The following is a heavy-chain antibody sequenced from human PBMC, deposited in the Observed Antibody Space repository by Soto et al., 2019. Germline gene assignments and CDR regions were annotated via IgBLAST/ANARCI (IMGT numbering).Heavy chain of an antibody. V-gene: IGHV1-2*04. J-gene: IGHJ6*02. CDR3: ARDRKDIVVVPAATWGVGXMDG. D-gene: IGHD2-2*01. Sequence: ASVKVSCKASGYTFTGYYMHWVRQAPGQGLEWMGWINPNSGGTNYAQKFQGWVTMTRDTSISTAYMELSRLRSDDTAVYYCARDRKDIVVVPAATWGVGXMDGWAQRTTVTVSS. CDR2: INPNSGGT. CDR1: GYTFTGYY.